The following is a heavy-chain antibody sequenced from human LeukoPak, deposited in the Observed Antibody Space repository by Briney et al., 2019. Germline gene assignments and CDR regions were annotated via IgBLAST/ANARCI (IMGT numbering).Heavy chain of an antibody. D-gene: IGHD4-17*01. CDR3: ARDRVDMTTVMVY. CDR1: GFTVSSNY. J-gene: IGHJ4*02. CDR2: IYSGGST. Sequence: GGSLRLSCAASGFTVSSNYMSWVRQAPGKGLEWGSVIYSGGSTYYADSVKGRFTISRDNSKNTLYLQMNSLRAEDTAVYYCARDRVDMTTVMVYWGQGTLVTVSS. V-gene: IGHV3-53*01.